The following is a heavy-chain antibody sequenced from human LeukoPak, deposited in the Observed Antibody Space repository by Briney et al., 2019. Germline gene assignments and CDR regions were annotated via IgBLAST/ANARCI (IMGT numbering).Heavy chain of an antibody. Sequence: GGSLRLSCAASGFTFSDYYMSWIRQAPGKGLGWISSISGSGISTYYADSLKGRFTISRDNFKNTLFLQLNSLRAEDTAVYYCAKDLRGYDTDFDYWGQGTLVTVSS. CDR1: GFTFSDYY. CDR3: AKDLRGYDTDFDY. J-gene: IGHJ4*02. D-gene: IGHD5-12*01. V-gene: IGHV3-23*01. CDR2: ISGSGIST.